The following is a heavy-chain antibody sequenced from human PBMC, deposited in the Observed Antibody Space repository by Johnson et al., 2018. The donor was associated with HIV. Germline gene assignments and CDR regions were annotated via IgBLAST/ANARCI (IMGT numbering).Heavy chain of an antibody. V-gene: IGHV3-30-3*01. CDR2: ISYDGSNK. CDR3: ARGGVGVPEEGII. J-gene: IGHJ3*02. CDR1: GFTFSSYA. Sequence: QVQLVESGGGVVQPGRSLRLSCAASGFTFSSYAMHWVRQAPDKGLEWVAVISYDGSNKYYADSVKGRFTISRDNSKNTLYLQMNSLSAEDTAVYYCARGGVGVPEEGIIWGQGTMVTVSS. D-gene: IGHD1-26*01.